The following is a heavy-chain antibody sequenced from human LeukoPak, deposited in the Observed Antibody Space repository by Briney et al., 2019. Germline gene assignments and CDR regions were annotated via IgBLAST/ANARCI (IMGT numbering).Heavy chain of an antibody. D-gene: IGHD1-14*01. J-gene: IGHJ5*02. V-gene: IGHV4-31*03. CDR3: ARVSGPSNWFDP. CDR2: IYYSGST. CDR1: GGSISSGGYY. Sequence: PSQTLSLTYTVSGGSISSGGYYWSWIRQHPGKGLEWIGYIYYSGSTYYNPSLKSRVTISVDTSKNQFSLKLSSVTAADTAVYYCARVSGPSNWFDPWGQGTLVTVSS.